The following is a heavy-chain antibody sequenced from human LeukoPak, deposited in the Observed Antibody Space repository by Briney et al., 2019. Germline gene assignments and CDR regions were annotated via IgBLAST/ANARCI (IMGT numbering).Heavy chain of an antibody. CDR1: GFTFSSYA. V-gene: IGHV3-33*01. Sequence: GGSLGLSCATSGFTFSSYAMHWVRQAPGKGLEWVAVIWYDDGSNKYYADSVKGRFTISRDNSKNTVYLQMNSLRADDTAVYYCATLRLYGSGSYSSSWWGQGTLVTVSS. CDR3: ATLRLYGSGSYSSSW. J-gene: IGHJ4*02. D-gene: IGHD3-10*01. CDR2: IWYDDGSNK.